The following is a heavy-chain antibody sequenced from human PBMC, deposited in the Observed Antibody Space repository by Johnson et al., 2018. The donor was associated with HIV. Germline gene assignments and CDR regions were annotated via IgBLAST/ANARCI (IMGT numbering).Heavy chain of an antibody. CDR1: GFTVSSNY. V-gene: IGHV3-66*01. CDR2: IYSGGST. J-gene: IGHJ3*01. D-gene: IGHD3-10*01. Sequence: VQLVESGGGVVQPGRSMRLSCAASGFTVSSNYMSWVRQAPGKGLEWVSVIYSGGSTYYADSVRGRFTISRDNSRNTMYLQMNSLRVEDTAVYYCAIIPAGNGFNVWGQGTMVTVSS. CDR3: AIIPAGNGFNV.